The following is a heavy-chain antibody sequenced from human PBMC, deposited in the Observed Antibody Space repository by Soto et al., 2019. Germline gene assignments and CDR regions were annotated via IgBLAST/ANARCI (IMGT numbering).Heavy chain of an antibody. Sequence: QVQLQESGPGLVKPSQTLSLTCTVSGGSISSGDYYWSWIRQPPGKGLEWIGYIYYSGSTYYNPSPKCRVTISVDASKNQSSLKLSSVTAADTAVYYCAREGSSGWYVDYWGQGTLVTVSS. J-gene: IGHJ4*02. V-gene: IGHV4-30-4*01. CDR2: IYYSGST. CDR3: AREGSSGWYVDY. D-gene: IGHD6-19*01. CDR1: GGSISSGDYY.